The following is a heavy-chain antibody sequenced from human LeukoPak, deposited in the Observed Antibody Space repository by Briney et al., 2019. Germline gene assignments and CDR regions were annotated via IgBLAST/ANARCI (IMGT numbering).Heavy chain of an antibody. V-gene: IGHV4-59*01. CDR3: ARGGLGNGYHSNDGFDI. D-gene: IGHD3-22*01. CDR1: GGSISGYY. J-gene: IGHJ3*02. CDR2: IYYSGST. Sequence: PSETLSLTCTVSGGSISGYYWSWIRQPPGKGLEWIGYIYYSGSTKYNPSLKSRVTMSVDTSRNQFSLKLSSVTAADTAVYYCARGGLGNGYHSNDGFDIWGQGTMVTVSS.